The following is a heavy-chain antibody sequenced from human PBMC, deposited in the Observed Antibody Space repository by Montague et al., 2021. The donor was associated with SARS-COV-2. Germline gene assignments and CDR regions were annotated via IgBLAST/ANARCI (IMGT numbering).Heavy chain of an antibody. CDR2: INHSGST. D-gene: IGHD3-9*01. CDR3: ARMRFFDWPPHYYMDV. Sequence: SETLSPTCTVSGGSVNSGNYYWSWIRQPPGKGLEWIGEINHSGSTNYNPSLKSRVTISVDTSKNQVSLKLSSVTAADTAVYYCARMRFFDWPPHYYMDVWGKGTTVTVSS. J-gene: IGHJ6*03. CDR1: GGSVNSGNYY. V-gene: IGHV4-34*01.